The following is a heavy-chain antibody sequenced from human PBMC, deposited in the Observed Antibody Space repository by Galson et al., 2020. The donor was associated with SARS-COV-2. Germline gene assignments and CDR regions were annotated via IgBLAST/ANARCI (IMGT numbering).Heavy chain of an antibody. V-gene: IGHV3-15*01. CDR2: IKRETDDGTT. CDR3: ATDDEGPTFGGLSAEYLQH. Sequence: TGGSLRLSCAASGFTFSNAWMSWVRQAPGKGLEWVGRIKRETDDGTTEYAAPVKGRFTISRDDSKNTLYLEMNSLKIEDTAVYYCATDDEGPTFGGLSAEYLQHWGQGTLVTVSS. D-gene: IGHD3-16*01. CDR1: GFTFSNAW. J-gene: IGHJ1*01.